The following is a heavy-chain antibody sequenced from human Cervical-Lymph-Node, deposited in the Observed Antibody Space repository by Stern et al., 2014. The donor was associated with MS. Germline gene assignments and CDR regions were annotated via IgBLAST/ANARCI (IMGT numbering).Heavy chain of an antibody. CDR3: ARGGGYSYSTLDY. CDR2: INPNSGDT. D-gene: IGHD3-10*01. J-gene: IGHJ4*02. Sequence: QMQLVQSGAEVKKPGASVKVSCKASAYTITDYYTHWVRQAPGHGLEWMGWINPNSGDTYSAQKFQGRLTMTRDTSISTAYMELSSLRSDDTAVYYCARGGGYSYSTLDYWGQGTQVTVSS. V-gene: IGHV1-2*02. CDR1: AYTITDYY.